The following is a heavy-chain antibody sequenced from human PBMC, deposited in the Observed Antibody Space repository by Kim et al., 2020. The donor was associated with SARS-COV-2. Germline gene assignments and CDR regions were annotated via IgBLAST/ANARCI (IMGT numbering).Heavy chain of an antibody. CDR2: INAGNGNT. J-gene: IGHJ1*01. V-gene: IGHV1-3*01. D-gene: IGHD3-16*01. CDR1: GYTFTSYA. Sequence: ASVKVSCKASGYTFTSYAMHWVRQAPGQRLEWMGWINAGNGNTKYSQKFQGRVTITRDTSASTAYMELSSLRSEDTAVYYCARVGGMGSRKEYFQHWGQGTLVTVSS. CDR3: ARVGGMGSRKEYFQH.